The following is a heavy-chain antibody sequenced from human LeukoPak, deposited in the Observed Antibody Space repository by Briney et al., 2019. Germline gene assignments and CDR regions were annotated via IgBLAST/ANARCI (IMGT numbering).Heavy chain of an antibody. CDR2: ITPSGGST. CDR3: ARVSSDCSSTSCYVYDAFDI. Sequence: ASVKVSCKASGYTFTSYYMHWVRQAPGQGLEWMGIITPSGGSTSYAQKFQGRVTMTRDTSTSTVYMELSSLRSEDTAVYYCARVSSDCSSTSCYVYDAFDIWGQGTMVTLST. D-gene: IGHD2-2*01. V-gene: IGHV1-46*01. J-gene: IGHJ3*02. CDR1: GYTFTSYY.